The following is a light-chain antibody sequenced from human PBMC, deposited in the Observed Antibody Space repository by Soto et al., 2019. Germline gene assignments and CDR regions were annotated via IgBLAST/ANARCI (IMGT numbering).Light chain of an antibody. V-gene: IGKV1-5*01. CDR2: DAS. CDR1: QSIFTW. J-gene: IGKJ1*01. CDR3: QQYSSYSWT. Sequence: DIQMTQSPSTLSASVGDRVTITCRASQSIFTWLAWYHQKPGKAPKLLIYDASSLETGVPSRFSGSGSGTEFTLTISSLQPDDFATYYCQQYSSYSWTFGQGTKVDIK.